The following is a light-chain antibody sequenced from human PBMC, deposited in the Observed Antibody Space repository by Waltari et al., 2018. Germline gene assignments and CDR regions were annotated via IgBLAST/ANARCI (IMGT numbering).Light chain of an antibody. CDR3: QQYGSSPT. V-gene: IGKV3-20*01. J-gene: IGKJ1*01. CDR1: KSVSSRY. Sequence: EIVLTQSPGTLSLYPGERATLACRASKSVSSRYVAWYQQKPGQAPRLLIEGASSRATGIPDRFSGSGSGTDFTLTISRLGPEDFAVYYCQQYGSSPTFGQGTKVEIK. CDR2: GAS.